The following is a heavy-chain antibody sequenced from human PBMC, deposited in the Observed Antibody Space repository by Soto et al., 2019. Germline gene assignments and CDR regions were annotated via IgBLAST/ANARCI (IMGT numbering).Heavy chain of an antibody. J-gene: IGHJ4*02. D-gene: IGHD3-10*01. Sequence: QVQLVESGGGVVQPGRSLRLSCAASGFTFSSYAMHWVRQAPGTGLEWVAVISYEGSNKYYADSVKGRFTISRDNSKNTLYLQMNSLRTEDTAVYYCARVLGGMAAFSFDYWGQGALVTVSS. V-gene: IGHV3-30-3*01. CDR3: ARVLGGMAAFSFDY. CDR2: ISYEGSNK. CDR1: GFTFSSYA.